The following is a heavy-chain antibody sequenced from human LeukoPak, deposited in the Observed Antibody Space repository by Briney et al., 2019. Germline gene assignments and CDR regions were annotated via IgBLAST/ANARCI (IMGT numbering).Heavy chain of an antibody. Sequence: GASVKVSCKAFEYTFSSYSIHWVRQAPGQRLEWMGWINAGKGNTKYSQNLQGRVTVTGDTSASTAYMELSSLMSEDTAVYYCARGSCSSTSCFMDVWGQGTTVTVSS. CDR3: ARGSCSSTSCFMDV. V-gene: IGHV1-3*01. CDR1: EYTFSSYS. CDR2: INAGKGNT. J-gene: IGHJ6*02. D-gene: IGHD2-2*01.